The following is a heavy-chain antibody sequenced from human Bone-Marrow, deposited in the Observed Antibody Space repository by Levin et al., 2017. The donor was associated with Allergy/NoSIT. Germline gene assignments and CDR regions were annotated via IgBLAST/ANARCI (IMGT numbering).Heavy chain of an antibody. D-gene: IGHD2-21*02. J-gene: IGHJ4*02. V-gene: IGHV3-74*01. CDR1: GFTLRTYW. Sequence: GESLKISCAASGFTLRTYWMHWVRQGPGKGPVWVSRINEDGRITDYADTVRGRFTISRDNARNTLYLQMNNLRPEDTALYYCVRDLAGRDGNWGQGTPVTVSS. CDR2: INEDGRIT. CDR3: VRDLAGRDGN.